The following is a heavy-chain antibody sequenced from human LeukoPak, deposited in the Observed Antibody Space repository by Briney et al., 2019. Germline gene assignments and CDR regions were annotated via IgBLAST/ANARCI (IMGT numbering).Heavy chain of an antibody. V-gene: IGHV3-48*03. J-gene: IGHJ4*02. D-gene: IGHD3-10*01. CDR3: ARDKKDYYGSGSYYYFDY. CDR1: GFTFSSYG. CDR2: ISSSGSTI. Sequence: GGSLRLSCAASGFTFSSYGMNWVRQAPGKGVEWVSYISSSGSTIYYADSVKGGFTISRDKEKNSLYLQMNSLRAEDTAVYYCARDKKDYYGSGSYYYFDYWGQGTLVTVSS.